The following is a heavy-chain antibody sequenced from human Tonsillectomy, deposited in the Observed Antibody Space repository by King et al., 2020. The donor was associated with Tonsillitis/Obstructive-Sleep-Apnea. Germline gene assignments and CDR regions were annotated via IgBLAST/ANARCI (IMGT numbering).Heavy chain of an antibody. Sequence: VQLVESGGVVVQPGGSLRLSCAASGFTFDDYTMHWVRQAPGKGLGWGSLFSWDGGSTYYADSVKGRFTISRDNSKKSLYLQMNSLRTEDTALYYCAKDKAYSSSWYSFDYWGQGTLVTVSS. D-gene: IGHD6-13*01. J-gene: IGHJ4*02. CDR2: FSWDGGST. CDR1: GFTFDDYT. V-gene: IGHV3-43*01. CDR3: AKDKAYSSSWYSFDY.